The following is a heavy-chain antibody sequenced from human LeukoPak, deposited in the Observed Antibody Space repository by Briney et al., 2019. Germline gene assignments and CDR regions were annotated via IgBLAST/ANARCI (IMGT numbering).Heavy chain of an antibody. CDR2: ISSDGSTI. Sequence: GGSLRLSCEASGFTFSSYWMHWVRQAPGKGLVWVSHISSDGSTITYADSVKGRFTISRDNAKNTLYLQMNSLRAEDTAVYYCARALAVAGNYDYWGQGALVTVSS. D-gene: IGHD6-19*01. J-gene: IGHJ4*02. CDR3: ARALAVAGNYDY. CDR1: GFTFSSYW. V-gene: IGHV3-74*01.